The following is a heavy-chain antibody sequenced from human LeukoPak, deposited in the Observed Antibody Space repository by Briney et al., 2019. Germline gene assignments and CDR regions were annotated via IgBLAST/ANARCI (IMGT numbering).Heavy chain of an antibody. D-gene: IGHD2/OR15-2a*01. CDR3: ARAQILIDY. V-gene: IGHV4-34*01. CDR2: INHSGST. CDR1: GGSFSGYY. Sequence: SETLSLTCAVYGGSFSGYYWSWIRQPPGKGLEWIGEINHSGSTNYNPSLKSRVTISVDTSKNQFTLKLSSVTAADTAVYYCARAQILIDYWGQGTLVTVSS. J-gene: IGHJ4*02.